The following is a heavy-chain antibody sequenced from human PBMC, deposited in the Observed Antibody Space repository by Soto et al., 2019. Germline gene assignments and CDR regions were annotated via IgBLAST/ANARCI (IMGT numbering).Heavy chain of an antibody. J-gene: IGHJ6*02. V-gene: IGHV4-39*01. Sequence: SETLSLTCAVSGGSISSSSSYYWGWIRQPPGKGLEWIANMYYSGSKYYNPSLKSRVTISLETSKNQFSLTLSSVTAADTAVYYCARVLLGPYYDFWSGYYFGMDVWGQGTTVTVSS. CDR3: ARVLLGPYYDFWSGYYFGMDV. CDR1: GGSISSSSSYY. CDR2: MYYSGSK. D-gene: IGHD3-3*01.